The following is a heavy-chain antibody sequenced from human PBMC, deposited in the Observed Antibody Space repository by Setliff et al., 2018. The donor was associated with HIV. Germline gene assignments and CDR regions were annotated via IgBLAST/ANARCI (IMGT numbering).Heavy chain of an antibody. V-gene: IGHV4-34*01. D-gene: IGHD3-3*01. Sequence: SETLSLTCAVYGRSLSGYYWSWIRQPPGKGLEWIGEINQSGSTNCNPSLKSRVTISVDTSKNQFSLKLSSVTAADTAVYYCARGVNPTYYDFWSGNYMRKYYYYYMDVWGKGTTVTVSS. J-gene: IGHJ6*03. CDR3: ARGVNPTYYDFWSGNYMRKYYYYYMDV. CDR1: GRSLSGYY. CDR2: INQSGST.